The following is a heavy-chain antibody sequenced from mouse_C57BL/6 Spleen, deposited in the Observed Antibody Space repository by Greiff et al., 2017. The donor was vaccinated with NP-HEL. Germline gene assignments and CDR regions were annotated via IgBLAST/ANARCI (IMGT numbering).Heavy chain of an antibody. CDR3: ASYDYDGYFDY. CDR1: GYSFTGYY. J-gene: IGHJ2*01. CDR2: INPSTGGT. V-gene: IGHV1-43*01. Sequence: VQLQQSGPELVKPGASVKISCKASGYSFTGYYMHWVKQSSEKSLEWIGEINPSTGGTSYNQKFKGKATLTVDKSSSTAYMQLKSLTSEDSAVYYCASYDYDGYFDYWGQGTTLTVSS. D-gene: IGHD2-4*01.